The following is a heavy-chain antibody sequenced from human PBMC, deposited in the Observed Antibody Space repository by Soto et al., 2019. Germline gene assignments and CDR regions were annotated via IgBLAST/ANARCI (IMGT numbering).Heavy chain of an antibody. CDR3: ARYADLSVAGTDAFDI. CDR2: ISAYNGNT. CDR1: GYSFTSHG. D-gene: IGHD6-13*01. V-gene: IGHV1-18*01. Sequence: APVKVSCKASGYSFTSHGISWVRQAPGEGREWMGWISAYNGNTNYAQKLQGRVTMTPDTSTSTAYMELRSLRSDDTAVYYCARYADLSVAGTDAFDIWGQGTMVTGSS. J-gene: IGHJ3*02.